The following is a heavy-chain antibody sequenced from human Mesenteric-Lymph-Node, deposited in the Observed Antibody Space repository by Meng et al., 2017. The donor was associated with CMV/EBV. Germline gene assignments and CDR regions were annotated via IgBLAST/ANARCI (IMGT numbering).Heavy chain of an antibody. CDR3: ARDRGKTYADTAMVTVFGYYYGMDV. CDR2: ISSSGSTI. Sequence: GGSLRLSCAAPGFTFSSYEMNWVRQAPGKGLEWVSYISSSGSTIYYADSVKGRFTISRDNAKNSLYLQMNSLRAEDTAVYYCARDRGKTYADTAMVTVFGYYYGMDVWGQGTTVTVSS. J-gene: IGHJ6*02. V-gene: IGHV3-48*03. CDR1: GFTFSSYE. D-gene: IGHD5-18*01.